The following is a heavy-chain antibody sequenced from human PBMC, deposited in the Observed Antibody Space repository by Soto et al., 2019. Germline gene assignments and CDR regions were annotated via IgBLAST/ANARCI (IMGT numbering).Heavy chain of an antibody. V-gene: IGHV2-5*02. CDR1: GFSLSTDDVG. CDR3: ARSKYSISSFDY. J-gene: IGHJ4*02. Sequence: SGPTLVNPTQTLTLTCTFSGFSLSTDDVGVGWIRQPPGKALDWLAVIYWDDDKRYSPSLKSRLTITKDTSKNQVLLTMTNMDPVNTATYFCARSKYSISSFDYWGQGALVTVSS. CDR2: IYWDDDK. D-gene: IGHD6-6*01.